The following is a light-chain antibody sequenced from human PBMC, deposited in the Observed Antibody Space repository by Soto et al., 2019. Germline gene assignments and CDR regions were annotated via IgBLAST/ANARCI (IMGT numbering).Light chain of an antibody. CDR1: QSVSSY. Sequence: EIVLTQSPATLSLPTGERATLSCRASQSVSSYLAWYQQKPGQAPRLLIYDASNRATGIPARFSGSGSGTDFTLTISSLEPEDFAVYYCQQRSNWLFTFGPGTKVDIK. V-gene: IGKV3-11*01. CDR2: DAS. J-gene: IGKJ3*01. CDR3: QQRSNWLFT.